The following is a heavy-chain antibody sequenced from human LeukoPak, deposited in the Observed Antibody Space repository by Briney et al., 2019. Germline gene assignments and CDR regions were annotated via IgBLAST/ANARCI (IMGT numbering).Heavy chain of an antibody. D-gene: IGHD5-18*01. V-gene: IGHV1-18*01. CDR1: GYTFTSYA. Sequence: ASVKVSCKASGYTFTSYAFSWVRQAPGQGLEWMGWISAYNGNTNYAQKLQGRVTMTTDTSTSTAYMELRSLRSDDTAVYYRARTETMDLDTAMVDFDYWGQGTLVTVSS. J-gene: IGHJ4*02. CDR2: ISAYNGNT. CDR3: ARTETMDLDTAMVDFDY.